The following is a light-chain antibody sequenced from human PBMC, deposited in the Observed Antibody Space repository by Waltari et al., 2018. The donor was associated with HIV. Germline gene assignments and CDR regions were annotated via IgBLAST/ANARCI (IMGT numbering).Light chain of an antibody. CDR1: QSISSY. Sequence: SSSVGARVTISCRASQSISSYFNWYQQKPGKAPKFLIYAGSSLQSGVPSRFSGSGSGTDFTLTISSLQTEDFATYYCQQSYSSSWTFGQGTKVEIK. V-gene: IGKV1-39*01. CDR2: AGS. J-gene: IGKJ1*01. CDR3: QQSYSSSWT.